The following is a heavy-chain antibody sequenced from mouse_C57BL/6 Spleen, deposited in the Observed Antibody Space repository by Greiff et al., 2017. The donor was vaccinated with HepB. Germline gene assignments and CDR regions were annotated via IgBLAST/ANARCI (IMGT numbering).Heavy chain of an antibody. CDR3: ASGGFDY. J-gene: IGHJ2*01. Sequence: QVQLKQPGAELVMPGASVKLSCKASGYTFTSYWMHWVKQRPGQGLEWIGEIDPSDSYTNYNQKFKGKSTLTVDKSSSTAYMQLSSLTSEDSAVYYCASGGFDYWGQGTTLTVSS. V-gene: IGHV1-69*01. CDR1: GYTFTSYW. CDR2: IDPSDSYT.